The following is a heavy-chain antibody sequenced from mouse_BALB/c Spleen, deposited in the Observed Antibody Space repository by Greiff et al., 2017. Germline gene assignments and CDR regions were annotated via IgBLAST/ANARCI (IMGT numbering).Heavy chain of an antibody. CDR1: GFTFSSYA. CDR2: ISSGGSYT. CDR3: ARVYGNYVYFDV. J-gene: IGHJ1*01. D-gene: IGHD2-1*01. Sequence: EVKLQESGGGLVKPGGSLKLSCAASGFTFSSYAMSWVRQSPEKRLEWVAEISSGGSYTYYPDTVTGRFTISRDNAKNTLYLEMSSMRSEDTAMYYCARVYGNYVYFDVWGAGTTVTVSS. V-gene: IGHV5-9-4*01.